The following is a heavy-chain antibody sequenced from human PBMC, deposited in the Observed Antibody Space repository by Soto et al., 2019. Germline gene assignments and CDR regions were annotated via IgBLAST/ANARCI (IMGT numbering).Heavy chain of an antibody. CDR2: IYSAGST. V-gene: IGHV3-53*01. J-gene: IGHJ4*02. CDR1: GLTVSSSY. CDR3: ATAREPEYRRAICFDI. D-gene: IGHD5-18*01. Sequence: GGSLRLSCAASGLTVSSSYMSWVRQAPGKGLQWVSVIYSAGSTYYANSVKGRFTISRDISTNMVYLQMSSLTDEDTAVHYCATAREPEYRRAICFDICGQGAMVT.